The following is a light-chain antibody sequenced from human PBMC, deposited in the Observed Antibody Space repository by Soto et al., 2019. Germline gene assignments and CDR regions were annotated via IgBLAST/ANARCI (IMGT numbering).Light chain of an antibody. J-gene: IGKJ5*01. CDR3: QQYNNWPPTT. Sequence: HMTQYPSSLSASVGDRVIISCRASQGISTWLAWYQQSPGKAPKLLIYTASSLQTGVPSRFSGSGSGTEFTLTISSLQSEDFAVYYCQQYNNWPPTTFGQGTRLEIK. CDR2: TAS. V-gene: IGKV1D-16*01. CDR1: QGISTW.